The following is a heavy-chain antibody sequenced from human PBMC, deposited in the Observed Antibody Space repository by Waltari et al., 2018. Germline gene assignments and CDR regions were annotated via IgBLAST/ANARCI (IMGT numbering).Heavy chain of an antibody. Sequence: QVQLQQWGAGLLKPSETLSLTCAVYGGSFSGHYWGWIRQSPGTGLEWIGEINHSGSTNYIPSLKRGVTISVDTSKNQFSLKLNSVTAADTAVYYCAKKRGNYGAQPGAFDIWGQGTMVTVSS. J-gene: IGHJ3*02. CDR2: INHSGST. D-gene: IGHD3-16*01. V-gene: IGHV4-34*01. CDR1: GGSFSGHY. CDR3: AKKRGNYGAQPGAFDI.